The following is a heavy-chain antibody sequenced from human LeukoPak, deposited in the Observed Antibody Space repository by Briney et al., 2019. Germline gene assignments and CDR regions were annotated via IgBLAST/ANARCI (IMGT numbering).Heavy chain of an antibody. D-gene: IGHD3-10*01. Sequence: GGSLRLSCAASGFTISSYSMNWVRQAPGKGLEWVSSISSSSSHIYYADSVKGRFTISRDNAKNSLYLQMNSLRAEDTAVYYCARSLVDVLLWFGELYYFDYWGQGTLITVSS. J-gene: IGHJ4*02. V-gene: IGHV3-21*01. CDR1: GFTISSYS. CDR3: ARSLVDVLLWFGELYYFDY. CDR2: ISSSSSHI.